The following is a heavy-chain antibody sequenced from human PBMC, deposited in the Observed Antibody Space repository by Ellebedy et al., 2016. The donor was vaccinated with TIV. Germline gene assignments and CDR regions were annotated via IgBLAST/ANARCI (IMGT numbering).Heavy chain of an antibody. CDR1: GFTFSSYA. J-gene: IGHJ4*01. Sequence: PGGSLRLSCAASGFTFSSYAMNWVRQAPGKGRKWVSGISGSGGSKYYADSVKGRFTISRDNSRNMVYLQMNSLRAEDTALYYCAKNREYSSSPSLVNWGQGTLVTVSS. CDR2: ISGSGGSK. D-gene: IGHD6-6*01. V-gene: IGHV3-23*01. CDR3: AKNREYSSSPSLVN.